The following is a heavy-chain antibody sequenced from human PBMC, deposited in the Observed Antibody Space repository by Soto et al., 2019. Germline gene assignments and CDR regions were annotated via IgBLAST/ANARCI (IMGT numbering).Heavy chain of an antibody. Sequence: QVQLQQWGAGLLKPSETLSLTCAVYGGSFSGYYWSWIRQPPGKGLEWIGEINHSGSTNYNPSLTSRVTISVDTTKNQFSLKLSSVTAADTAVYYFARVTGRYYYGMDVWGQGTTVTVSS. CDR2: INHSGST. CDR3: ARVTGRYYYGMDV. CDR1: GGSFSGYY. J-gene: IGHJ6*02. V-gene: IGHV4-34*01.